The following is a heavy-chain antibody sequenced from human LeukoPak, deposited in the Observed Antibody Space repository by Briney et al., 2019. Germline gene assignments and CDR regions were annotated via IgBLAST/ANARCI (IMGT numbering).Heavy chain of an antibody. CDR1: GGSFSGYY. D-gene: IGHD6-6*01. Sequence: SETLSLTCAVYGGSFSGYYWSWIRQPPGKGLEWIGEINHSGSTNYNPSLKSRVTISVDTSKNQFSLKLSSVTTADTAVCYCARRGLSSAPRGPFDYWGQGTLVTVSS. CDR2: INHSGST. V-gene: IGHV4-34*01. CDR3: ARRGLSSAPRGPFDY. J-gene: IGHJ4*02.